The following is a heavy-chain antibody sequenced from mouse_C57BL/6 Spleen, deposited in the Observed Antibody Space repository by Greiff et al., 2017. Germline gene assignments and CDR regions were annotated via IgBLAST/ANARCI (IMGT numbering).Heavy chain of an antibody. V-gene: IGHV1-52*01. CDR3: ARSSGDGNYEAD. D-gene: IGHD2-1*01. CDR1: GYTFTSYW. J-gene: IGHJ3*01. Sequence: QVQLQQPGAELVRPGSSVKLSCKASGYTFTSYWMHWVKQRPIQGLEWIGNIDPSDSETHYNQKFKDKATLTVDKSSSTAYMQLSSLTSEDSAVYYCARSSGDGNYEADWGQGTLVTVSA. CDR2: IDPSDSET.